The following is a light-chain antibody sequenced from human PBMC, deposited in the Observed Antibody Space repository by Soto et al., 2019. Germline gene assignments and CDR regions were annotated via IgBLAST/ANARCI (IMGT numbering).Light chain of an antibody. V-gene: IGKV3-20*01. Sequence: EIVLTQSPGTLSLSPGERATLSCSASQSVSSSYLAWYQQKPGQAPRLLIYGASSRATGIPDRFSGSGSGTDFTLTISRLEPEDFAVYYCQQYGGSPWTFGQGTKVDIK. CDR3: QQYGGSPWT. J-gene: IGKJ1*01. CDR2: GAS. CDR1: QSVSSSY.